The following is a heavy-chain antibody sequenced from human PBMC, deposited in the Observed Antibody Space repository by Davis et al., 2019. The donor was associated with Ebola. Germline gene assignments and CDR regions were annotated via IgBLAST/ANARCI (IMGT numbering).Heavy chain of an antibody. CDR2: ISSYGDHI. J-gene: IGHJ5*02. D-gene: IGHD2-15*01. CDR1: GLPFTTYT. Sequence: PGGSLRLSCAASGLPFTTYTFNWVRQAPGKGLEWVSSISSYGDHIYYADSVRGRFTVSRENAENSMFLQMNSLRAEDTAVYYCARDQVVVVVAAIGGNWFDPWGQGTLVTVSS. V-gene: IGHV3-21*01. CDR3: ARDQVVVVVAAIGGNWFDP.